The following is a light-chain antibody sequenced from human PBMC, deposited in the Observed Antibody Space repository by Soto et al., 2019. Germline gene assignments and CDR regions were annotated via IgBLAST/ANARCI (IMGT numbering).Light chain of an antibody. CDR2: SAS. CDR3: QQYGIRYS. CDR1: QSVSSS. J-gene: IGKJ2*03. Sequence: EIVMTQSPATWSVSPGERATLSCRASQSVSSSLAWYQHKPGQAPRVLIYSASIRATGIPARFSGSGSGTEFTLTISSLQSEDFAAYYCQQYGIRYSFGQGTKLDIK. V-gene: IGKV3D-15*01.